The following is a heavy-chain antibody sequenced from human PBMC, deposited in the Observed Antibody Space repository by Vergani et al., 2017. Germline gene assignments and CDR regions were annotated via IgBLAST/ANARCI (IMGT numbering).Heavy chain of an antibody. D-gene: IGHD5-18*01. V-gene: IGHV3-7*01. CDR2: IKYDGSKK. CDR1: GFTFSNLW. CDR3: ARSPHGYTYGCYISQFDP. Sequence: EVQLVASGGGLVQRGGSLRLSCEASGFTFSNLWMTWVRQAPGKGLEWVANIKYDGSKKNYVDSVKGRFTISRDNAKNSLYLQMNNLRVEDTAVYCCARSPHGYTYGCYISQFDPWGQGTLVTVSS. J-gene: IGHJ5*02.